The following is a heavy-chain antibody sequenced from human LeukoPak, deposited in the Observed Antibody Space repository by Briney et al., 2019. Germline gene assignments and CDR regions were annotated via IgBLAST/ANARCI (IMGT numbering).Heavy chain of an antibody. D-gene: IGHD3-10*01. CDR2: IHPNDYTT. CDR3: AREAFAAGKNFDY. V-gene: IGHV1-46*01. CDR1: GYTFISYD. J-gene: IGHJ4*02. Sequence: ASVKVSCKASGYTFISYDIHWVRQATGQGLEWMGTIHPNDYTTTYAQRFQGRVTMTRDASTSTVYMDLSSLRSEDTAVYYCAREAFAAGKNFDYWGQGTQVTVSS.